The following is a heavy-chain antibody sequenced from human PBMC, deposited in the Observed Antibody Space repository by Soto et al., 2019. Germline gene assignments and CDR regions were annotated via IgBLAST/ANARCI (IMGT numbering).Heavy chain of an antibody. CDR1: GFTFSSYG. D-gene: IGHD2-15*01. V-gene: IGHV3-33*01. J-gene: IGHJ4*02. CDR3: ARGFDIVVVVAAFDY. Sequence: GGSLRLSCAASGFTFSSYGMHWVRQAPGKGLEWVAVIWYDGSNKYYADSVKGRFTISRDNSKNTLYLQMNSLRAEDTAVYYCARGFDIVVVVAAFDYWGQGTLVTVSS. CDR2: IWYDGSNK.